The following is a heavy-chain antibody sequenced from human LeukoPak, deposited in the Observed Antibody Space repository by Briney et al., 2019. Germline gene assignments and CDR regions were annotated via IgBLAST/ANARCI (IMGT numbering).Heavy chain of an antibody. CDR2: IHHSGTT. J-gene: IGHJ2*01. V-gene: IGHV4-59*01. D-gene: IGHD6-6*01. CDR3: ARVHLGQLLYWYLDL. Sequence: SETLSLTCAVSDGSISTFYWSWIRQPPGKGLEWIGYIHHSGTTYYNPSLKSRVTMSVNTSKHQISLEMTSVNAADTAVYYCARVHLGQLLYWYLDLWGRGTLVTVSS. CDR1: DGSISTFY.